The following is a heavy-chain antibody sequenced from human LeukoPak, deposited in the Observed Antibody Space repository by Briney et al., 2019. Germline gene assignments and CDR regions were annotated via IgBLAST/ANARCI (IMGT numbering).Heavy chain of an antibody. CDR1: GFTFSSYS. CDR3: ARAVAGTNGHDAFDI. Sequence: GGSLRLSCAASGFTFSSYSINWIRQAPGKGLEWVSRISSSSSNILYADSVKGRFTVSRDNAKNSLYLQMNSLRAEDTAVYYCARAVAGTNGHDAFDIWGQGTMVIVSS. V-gene: IGHV3-21*01. CDR2: ISSSSSNI. J-gene: IGHJ3*02. D-gene: IGHD6-19*01.